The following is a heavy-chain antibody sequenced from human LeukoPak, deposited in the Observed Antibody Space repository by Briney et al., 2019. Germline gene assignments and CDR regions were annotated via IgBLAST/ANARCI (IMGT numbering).Heavy chain of an antibody. D-gene: IGHD6-6*01. CDR2: ISGSGSTI. CDR1: GFTFSSYS. J-gene: IGHJ1*01. Sequence: PGGSLRLSCAGSGFTFSSYSMNWVRQAPGTGLEWISYISGSGSTIYYADSVKGRFTISRDNAKNSLFLQMNSLRAEDTAVYYCARDLTTSSTAYLHHWGQGTLVTVSS. V-gene: IGHV3-48*04. CDR3: ARDLTTSSTAYLHH.